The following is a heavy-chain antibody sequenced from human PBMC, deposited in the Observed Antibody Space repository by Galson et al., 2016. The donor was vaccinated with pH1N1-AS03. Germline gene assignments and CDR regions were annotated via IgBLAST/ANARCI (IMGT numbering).Heavy chain of an antibody. CDR2: ISASGVTT. Sequence: SLRLSCAASGFTLRSYAMTWVRQAPGKGLEWVSTISASGVTTDYADSVKGRFTISRDNSRDTVYLQMNGLRAEDTAIYYCANPRASGTTMVTRLDYWGQGILVTVSS. V-gene: IGHV3-23*01. D-gene: IGHD5-18*01. CDR1: GFTLRSYA. CDR3: ANPRASGTTMVTRLDY. J-gene: IGHJ4*02.